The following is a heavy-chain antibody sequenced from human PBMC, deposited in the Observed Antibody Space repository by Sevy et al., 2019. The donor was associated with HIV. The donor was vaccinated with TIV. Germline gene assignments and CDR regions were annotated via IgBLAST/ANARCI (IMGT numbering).Heavy chain of an antibody. CDR1: GFTFSNAW. D-gene: IGHD3-10*01. V-gene: IGHV3-15*01. J-gene: IGHJ6*02. CDR2: IKSKTDGGTT. CDR3: TTVESSITMVRGVIMGYYYYGMDV. Sequence: GGSLRLSCAASGFTFSNAWMSWVRQAPGKGLEWVGRIKSKTDGGTTDYAAPVKGRFTISRDGSKKTLYLQMNSLKTVDTAVYYCTTVESSITMVRGVIMGYYYYGMDVWGQGTTVTVSS.